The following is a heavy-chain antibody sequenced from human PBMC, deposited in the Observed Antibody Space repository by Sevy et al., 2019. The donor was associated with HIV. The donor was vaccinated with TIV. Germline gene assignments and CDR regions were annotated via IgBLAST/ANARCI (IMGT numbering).Heavy chain of an antibody. CDR2: IHYTGST. V-gene: IGHV4-39*01. D-gene: IGHD3-22*01. J-gene: IGHJ4*02. CDR3: ARLPYDSSGYGFDY. Sequence: SETLSLTCTVSGGSISSGTYYWGWIRQPPGKGLEWIGSIHYTGSTYYNASLKSRVTKSVDTSKNQFSLKLNSVTAADTAVYYCARLPYDSSGYGFDYWGQGILVTVSS. CDR1: GGSISSGTYY.